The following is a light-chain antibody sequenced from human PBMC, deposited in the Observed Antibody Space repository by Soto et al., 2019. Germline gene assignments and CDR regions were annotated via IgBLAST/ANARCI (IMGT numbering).Light chain of an antibody. CDR3: CSYTRSNTYV. V-gene: IGLV2-14*01. CDR2: EVR. Sequence: QSVLTQPASVSGSPGQSITITCTGTSSDVGRYNYVSWYQQHPGKAPKLMIYEVRNRPSGVSYRFSGSKSGNTASLTISGLQPEDEAHYYCCSYTRSNTYVFGSGTKVTVL. CDR1: SSDVGRYNY. J-gene: IGLJ1*01.